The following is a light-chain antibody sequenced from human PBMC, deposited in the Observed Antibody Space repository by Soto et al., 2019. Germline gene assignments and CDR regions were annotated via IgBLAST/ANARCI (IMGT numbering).Light chain of an antibody. CDR2: VVG. V-gene: IGLV2-23*02. J-gene: IGLJ1*01. CDR3: CSYAGSGTPYV. CDR1: SSDVGSYNL. Sequence: QSVLTQPASVSGSPGQSITISCTGTSSDVGSYNLVSWYQHHPGKAPKLMIYVVGKRPSGVSSRFSGSKSGNTASLTISGLQAEDAADYYCCSYAGSGTPYVFGTGTKVTV.